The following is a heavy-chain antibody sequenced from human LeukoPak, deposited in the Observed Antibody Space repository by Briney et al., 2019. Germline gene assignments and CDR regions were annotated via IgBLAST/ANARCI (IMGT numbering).Heavy chain of an antibody. J-gene: IGHJ3*02. Sequence: GASVKVSCKASGYTFTSYAMNWVRQAPGQGLEWMGWINTNTGNPTYAQGFTGRFVFSLDTSVSTAYLQISSLKAEDTAVYYCARDFVSFSSRYVDAFDIWGQGTMVTVSS. V-gene: IGHV7-4-1*02. CDR2: INTNTGNP. D-gene: IGHD3-9*01. CDR3: ARDFVSFSSRYVDAFDI. CDR1: GYTFTSYA.